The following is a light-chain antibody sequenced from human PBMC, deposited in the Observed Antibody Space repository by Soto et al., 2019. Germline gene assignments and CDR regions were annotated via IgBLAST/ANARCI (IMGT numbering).Light chain of an antibody. V-gene: IGKV1-39*01. CDR1: WSISSS. J-gene: IGKJ1*01. CDR3: QQSYSTPGT. CDR2: EAS. Sequence: IRMSQSPSSVCESXGDRVTIRCRSSWSISSSLNGYQQKPGIAPNFXXYEASSLQRVGPSRFSGSGSVTDFTRTISSRQPDDFATYYCQQSYSTPGTFGQGTKVDIK.